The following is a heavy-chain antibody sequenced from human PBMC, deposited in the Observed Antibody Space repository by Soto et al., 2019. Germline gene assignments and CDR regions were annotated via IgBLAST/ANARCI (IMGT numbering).Heavy chain of an antibody. CDR3: ARDRGGGYDYFYFQH. Sequence: ASVKVSCKASGYTFTGYYMHWVRQAPGQGLEWMGWINPNSGGTNYAQKFQGWVTMTRDTSISTAYMELSRLRSDDTAVYYCARDRGGGYDYFYFQHWGQGTLVTVSS. V-gene: IGHV1-2*04. CDR2: INPNSGGT. J-gene: IGHJ1*01. D-gene: IGHD5-12*01. CDR1: GYTFTGYY.